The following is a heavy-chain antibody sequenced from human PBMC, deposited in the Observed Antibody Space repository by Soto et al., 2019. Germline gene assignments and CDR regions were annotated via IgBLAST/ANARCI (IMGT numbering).Heavy chain of an antibody. J-gene: IGHJ4*02. CDR1: GGSISSSSSY. D-gene: IGHD1-26*01. Sequence: SEILSLTCTVSGGSISSSSSYWDWIRQPPGKGLEWIGSIYYSGSTNYNPSLKSRVTISVDTSKSQFSLKLSSVTAADTAVYYCARHRENTLFDSWGQGTLVTVSS. CDR3: ARHRENTLFDS. CDR2: IYYSGST. V-gene: IGHV4-39*01.